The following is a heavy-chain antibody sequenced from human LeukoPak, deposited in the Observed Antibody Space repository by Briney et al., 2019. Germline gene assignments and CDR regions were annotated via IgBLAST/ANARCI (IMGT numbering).Heavy chain of an antibody. J-gene: IGHJ4*02. CDR1: GYTFTGYY. CDR3: ARDLDVDTAMVTVGY. Sequence: VASVKVSCEASGYTFTGYYMHWVRQAPGQGLEWMGWINPNSGGTNYAQKFQGRVTMTRDTSISTAYMELSRLRSDDTAVYYCARDLDVDTAMVTVGYWGQGTLVTVSS. V-gene: IGHV1-2*02. D-gene: IGHD5-18*01. CDR2: INPNSGGT.